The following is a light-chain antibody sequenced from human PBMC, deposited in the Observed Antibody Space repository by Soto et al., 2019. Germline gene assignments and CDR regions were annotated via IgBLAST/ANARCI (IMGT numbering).Light chain of an antibody. V-gene: IGLV2-14*01. CDR1: SSDVGSYNY. CDR2: EVS. J-gene: IGLJ1*01. Sequence: QSARTQPASVSGSPGQSITVSCTGTSSDVGSYNYVSWYQHHPGKAPKLMIYEVSNRPSGVSNRFSGSKSGNTASLTISGLQAEDEADYYCTSYTTSSTLVFGTGTKVTVL. CDR3: TSYTTSSTLV.